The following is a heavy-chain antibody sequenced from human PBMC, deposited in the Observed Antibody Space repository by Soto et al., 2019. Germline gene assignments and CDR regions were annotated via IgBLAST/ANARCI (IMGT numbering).Heavy chain of an antibody. CDR2: MSPGSGAT. J-gene: IGHJ4*02. CDR1: GYTFTNYD. D-gene: IGHD5-12*01. V-gene: IGHV1-8*01. CDR3: ARGITNGYDY. Sequence: QVQLVQSGAEVKKPGASVKVSCKASGYTFTNYDINWVRQATGQGLEWMGWMSPGSGATGYAQKFQGRVTMTRSTSISTAYMELSSLTSEDTAVYFCARGITNGYDYWGQGTLVTVSS.